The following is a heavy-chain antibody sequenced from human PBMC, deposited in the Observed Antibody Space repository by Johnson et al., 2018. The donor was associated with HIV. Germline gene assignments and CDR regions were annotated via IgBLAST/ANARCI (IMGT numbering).Heavy chain of an antibody. CDR2: ISYAGNNK. D-gene: IGHD6-13*01. CDR3: ARLGSSSWYGDDAFDI. J-gene: IGHJ3*02. Sequence: QVQLVESGGGVVQPGRSLRLSCAASGFTFSSYAMHWVRQAPGKGLDWVAVISYAGNNKFYADSVKGRFTISRDNSKNTRYLQMNSLRAEDTAVYYCARLGSSSWYGDDAFDIWGQGTMVTVSS. V-gene: IGHV3-30-3*01. CDR1: GFTFSSYA.